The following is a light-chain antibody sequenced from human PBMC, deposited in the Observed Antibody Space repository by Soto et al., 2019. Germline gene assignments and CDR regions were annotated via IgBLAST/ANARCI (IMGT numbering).Light chain of an antibody. Sequence: QSVLTQHPSASGSPGQSVAISCTGTSSDVGGYNYVSWYQQHPGKAPKLMIYEVNKRPSGVPDRFSDSKSGNTASLTVSGLQAEDEADYYCSSYAGSSNVFGTGSKVTVL. CDR1: SSDVGGYNY. V-gene: IGLV2-8*01. CDR2: EVN. CDR3: SSYAGSSNV. J-gene: IGLJ1*01.